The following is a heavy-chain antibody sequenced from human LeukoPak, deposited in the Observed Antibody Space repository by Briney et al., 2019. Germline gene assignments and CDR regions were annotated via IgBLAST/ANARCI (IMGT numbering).Heavy chain of an antibody. CDR1: GSTFSSYA. Sequence: GGSLRLSCAASGSTFSSYAMSWVRQAPGKGLEWVSAISGSGGSTYYADSVKGRFTISRDNSKNTLHLQMNSLRAEDTAVYYCAKLYYDFWSGYYPYYFDYWGQGTLVTVSS. V-gene: IGHV3-23*01. D-gene: IGHD3-3*01. CDR2: ISGSGGST. J-gene: IGHJ4*02. CDR3: AKLYYDFWSGYYPYYFDY.